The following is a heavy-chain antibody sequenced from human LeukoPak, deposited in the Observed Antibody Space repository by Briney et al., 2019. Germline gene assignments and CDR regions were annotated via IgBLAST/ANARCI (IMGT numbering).Heavy chain of an antibody. CDR2: TYYRSKWNN. V-gene: IGHV6-1*01. Sequence: SQTLSLTCAISGDRVSSKSASWNWIRQSPSRGLEWLGRTYYRSKWNNEYAVSLKGRLTISPDTSKNQFSLQLNSVTPEDTAVYYRAILGPPADCWGQGTLVTASS. CDR3: AILGPPADC. CDR1: GDRVSSKSAS. D-gene: IGHD3/OR15-3a*01. J-gene: IGHJ1*01.